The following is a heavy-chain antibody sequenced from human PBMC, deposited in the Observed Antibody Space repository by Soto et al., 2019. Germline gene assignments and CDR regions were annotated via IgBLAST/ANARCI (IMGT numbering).Heavy chain of an antibody. CDR2: IYYSGST. V-gene: IGHV4-31*03. J-gene: IGHJ1*01. CDR1: GGSISSCAYY. CDR3: AIYDSSGSRGFQH. Sequence: QVQLQESGPGLVKPSQTLSLTCTVSGGSISSCAYYWSFIRQHPGKGLEWIGYIYYSGSTYYHTSLKSRVTISVDTSKNQFSLKLSSVTAADTAVYYCAIYDSSGSRGFQHWGQGTLVTVSS. D-gene: IGHD3-22*01.